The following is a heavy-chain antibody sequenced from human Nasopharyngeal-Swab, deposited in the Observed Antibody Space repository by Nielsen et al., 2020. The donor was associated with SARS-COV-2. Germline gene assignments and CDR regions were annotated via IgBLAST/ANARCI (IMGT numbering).Heavy chain of an antibody. CDR3: ARDWSRAADV. Sequence: SLKISCAASGFPFDDLAMHWVRQGPGKGLEWVAFISWHSQMIGYGDSVKGRFTISRDNARSTLYLEMSSLRGEDTAVYYCARDWSRAADVWGQGTMVTVSS. CDR1: GFPFDDLA. CDR2: ISWHSQMI. V-gene: IGHV3-9*01. D-gene: IGHD2-15*01. J-gene: IGHJ3*01.